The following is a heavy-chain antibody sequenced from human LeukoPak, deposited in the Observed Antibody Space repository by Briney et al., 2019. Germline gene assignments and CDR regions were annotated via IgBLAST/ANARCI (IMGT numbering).Heavy chain of an antibody. J-gene: IGHJ4*02. D-gene: IGHD3-10*01. Sequence: GGSQRLSCAASGFTVSSDCMSWVRQAPGKGLEWVSVIYSGGSTYNADSVKGRFTISRDNSKDTVYLQMNSLRAEDTAVYFCARGGNVSGNAYGSFEMWGQGTLVTVSS. CDR2: IYSGGST. CDR1: GFTVSSDC. CDR3: ARGGNVSGNAYGSFEM. V-gene: IGHV3-66*01.